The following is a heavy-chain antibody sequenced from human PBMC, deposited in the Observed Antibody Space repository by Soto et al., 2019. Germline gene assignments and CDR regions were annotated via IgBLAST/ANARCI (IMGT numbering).Heavy chain of an antibody. CDR3: TTGAGGNSYVDY. D-gene: IGHD2-15*01. CDR2: IKSKTDGGTI. Sequence: GGSLRLSCAASGFIFTDAWMSWVRQAPGKGLEWVGRIKSKTDGGTIDYAAPVKGRFTISRDDSKNTLYLQMNSLKTEDTAVYYCTTGAGGNSYVDYWGQGXLVTVYS. J-gene: IGHJ4*02. V-gene: IGHV3-15*01. CDR1: GFIFTDAW.